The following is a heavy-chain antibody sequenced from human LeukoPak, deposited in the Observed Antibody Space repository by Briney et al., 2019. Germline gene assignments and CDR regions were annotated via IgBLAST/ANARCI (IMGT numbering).Heavy chain of an antibody. CDR1: GGSISSGDYY. D-gene: IGHD2/OR15-2a*01. V-gene: IGHV4-30-4*01. Sequence: SETLSLTCTVSGGSISSGDYYWNWIRQPPGKGLELIGYIYYSGSTYYNPSLPSLKSRVTISVDRSRNQFSLKLNSVTAADTAVYYCAREKYDTSPDYWGQGTLVTVSS. CDR3: AREKYDTSPDY. J-gene: IGHJ4*02. CDR2: IYYSGST.